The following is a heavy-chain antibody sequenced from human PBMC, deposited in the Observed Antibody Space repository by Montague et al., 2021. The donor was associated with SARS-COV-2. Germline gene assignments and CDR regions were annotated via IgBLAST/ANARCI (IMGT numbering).Heavy chain of an antibody. J-gene: IGHJ4*02. CDR3: ERHANGDWYYFDY. V-gene: IGHV4-59*08. CDR2: IYHYRSA. CDR1: GGSISSSY. D-gene: IGHD2-21*01. Sequence: SETLSLTCSVSGGSISSSYWSWIRQPPGKGLEWIGYIYHYRSAKYNPSLKSRVTISVDTSKNQFSLKLSSVTAVDTAVYYCERHANGDWYYFDYWGQGTLVTVSS.